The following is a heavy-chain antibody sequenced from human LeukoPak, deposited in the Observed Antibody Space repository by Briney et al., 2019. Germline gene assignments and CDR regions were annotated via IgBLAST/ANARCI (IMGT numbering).Heavy chain of an antibody. V-gene: IGHV5-51*01. CDR1: GYRFTSQW. Sequence: GESLKISCKASGYRFTSQWIGWVRQMPGKGLEWMGIIYLGDSDTRYSPSFEGQVTISADKSISTAYLQWSSLKASDTAMYYCARHATCTGGSCYQLDYWGQGTLVTVSS. D-gene: IGHD2-15*01. CDR3: ARHATCTGGSCYQLDY. CDR2: IYLGDSDT. J-gene: IGHJ4*02.